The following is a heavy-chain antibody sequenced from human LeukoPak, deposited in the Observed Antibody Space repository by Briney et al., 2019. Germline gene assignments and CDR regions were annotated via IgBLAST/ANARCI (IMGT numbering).Heavy chain of an antibody. V-gene: IGHV1-2*02. D-gene: IGHD3-10*01. CDR3: ARVRPPQYYYGSGNENYMDV. Sequence: ASVKVSCKASGHTFTGYYMHWGRQAPGQGLEWMGWINPNSGGTNYAQKFQGRVTMTRDTSISTAYMELSRLRSDDTAVYYCARVRPPQYYYGSGNENYMDVWGKGTTVTVSS. J-gene: IGHJ6*03. CDR2: INPNSGGT. CDR1: GHTFTGYY.